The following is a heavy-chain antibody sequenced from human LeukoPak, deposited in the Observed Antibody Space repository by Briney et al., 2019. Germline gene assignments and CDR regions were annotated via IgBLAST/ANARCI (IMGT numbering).Heavy chain of an antibody. V-gene: IGHV4-4*09. CDR2: IYTSGST. CDR1: GGSISSYY. Sequence: PSETLSLTCTVSGGSISSYYWSWIRQPPGKGLEWIGYIYTSGSTNYNPSLKSRVTISLDTSKNQFSLKLSSVTAADTAVYYCARIVDPYSMDVWGKGTTVTVSS. CDR3: ARIVDPYSMDV. D-gene: IGHD5-12*01. J-gene: IGHJ6*03.